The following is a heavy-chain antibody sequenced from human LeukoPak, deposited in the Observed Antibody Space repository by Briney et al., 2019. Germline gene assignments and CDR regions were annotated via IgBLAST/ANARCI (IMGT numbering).Heavy chain of an antibody. Sequence: TLSLTCTVSGGSISSGDYYWSWIRQPPGKGLGWIGSIYYSGSTYYNPSLKSRVTISVDTSKNQFSLKLSSVTAADTAVYYCARRLFHWYFDLWGRGTLVTVSS. CDR1: GGSISSGDYY. CDR2: IYYSGST. V-gene: IGHV4-30-4*08. CDR3: ARRLFHWYFDL. J-gene: IGHJ2*01.